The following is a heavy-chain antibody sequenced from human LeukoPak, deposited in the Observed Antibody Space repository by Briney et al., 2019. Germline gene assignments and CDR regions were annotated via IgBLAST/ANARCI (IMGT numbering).Heavy chain of an antibody. CDR3: ARDCRSLRGYSYGLTDY. Sequence: SGTLSLTCAVSGGSIGASVNSPNWWSWVRQPPGKGLEWIGEIFHSGSTNYNPSLKSRVTMSVDKSKNQFSLNLTSVTAADTAVYYCARDCRSLRGYSYGLTDYWGQGTLVTVSS. D-gene: IGHD5-18*01. J-gene: IGHJ4*02. CDR1: GGSIGASVNSPNW. V-gene: IGHV4-4*02. CDR2: IFHSGST.